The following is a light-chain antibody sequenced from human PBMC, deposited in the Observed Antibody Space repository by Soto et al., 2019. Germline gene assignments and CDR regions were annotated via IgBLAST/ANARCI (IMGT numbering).Light chain of an antibody. Sequence: DIQLTHSPSFLSASVLYIVTITFRSSQGISSYLALYQQKPGKAPKLLIYDASSLESGVPSRFSGSGSGTDFSLTISSLQPEDFATYYCQQSYSTPPWKFGQGTKVDIK. CDR3: QQSYSTPPWK. J-gene: IGKJ1*01. V-gene: IGKV1-39*01. CDR1: QGISSY. CDR2: DAS.